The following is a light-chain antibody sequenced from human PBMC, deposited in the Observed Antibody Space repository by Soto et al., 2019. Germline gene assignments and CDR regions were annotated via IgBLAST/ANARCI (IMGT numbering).Light chain of an antibody. J-gene: IGKJ1*01. V-gene: IGKV1-39*01. CDR3: QQSYSKPWT. CDR2: DVS. Sequence: DIQVTQYPSSLSASVGHRVSSTCRASQSISSWLNWYQQRAGKAPRLLIYDVSTLQSGVPSRITGSGSGTDFTLTISSLQPDDFAIYYCQQSYSKPWTFGHGTKVDI. CDR1: QSISSW.